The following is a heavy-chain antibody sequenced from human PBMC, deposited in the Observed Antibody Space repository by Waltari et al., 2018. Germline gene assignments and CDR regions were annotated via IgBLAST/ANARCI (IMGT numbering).Heavy chain of an antibody. CDR1: GFTFGTYS. J-gene: IGHJ4*02. D-gene: IGHD3-22*01. CDR2: ISPDSSYI. V-gene: IGHV3-21*01. CDR3: ARYYDGSGNDDHFDY. Sequence: EVQLLESGGGLVTPGGSLRLSCEASGFTFGTYSLNWVRQAPGKGLEWVSSISPDSSYIYYAGSVKGRFTISRDNARNSLYLHMNSLRADDTAVYYCARYYDGSGNDDHFDYWGQGTLVTVSS.